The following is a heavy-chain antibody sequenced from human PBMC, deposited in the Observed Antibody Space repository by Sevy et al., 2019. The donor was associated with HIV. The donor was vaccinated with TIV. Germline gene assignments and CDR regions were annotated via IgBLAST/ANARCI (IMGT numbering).Heavy chain of an antibody. J-gene: IGHJ4*02. Sequence: SETLSLTCTVSGGSISSGNYLWSWIRQTPGKGLEWIGTVHYSGRTYYNPSLKSRVTISEDTSKKQFSLNLNSVTAADTAVYFCARNFDYWGQGTLVTVSS. V-gene: IGHV4-39*01. CDR2: VHYSGRT. CDR3: ARNFDY. CDR1: GGSISSGNYL.